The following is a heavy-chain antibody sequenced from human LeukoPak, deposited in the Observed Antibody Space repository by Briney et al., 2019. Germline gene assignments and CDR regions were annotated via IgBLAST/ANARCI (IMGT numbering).Heavy chain of an antibody. CDR3: ARGGGLDV. J-gene: IGHJ6*02. D-gene: IGHD3-16*01. V-gene: IGHV3-7*03. Sequence: GGSLRLSCEASAFIFSGHWLNWVRQTPGKGLEWVASINHNGNVNYYVDSVKGRFTISRDNAKNSLYLQMSNLRAEDTAVYFCARGGGLDVWGQGATVTVSS. CDR1: AFIFSGHW. CDR2: INHNGNVN.